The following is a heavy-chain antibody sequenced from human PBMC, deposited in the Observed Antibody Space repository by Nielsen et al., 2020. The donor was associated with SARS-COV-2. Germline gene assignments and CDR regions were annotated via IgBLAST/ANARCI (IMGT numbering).Heavy chain of an antibody. D-gene: IGHD6-13*01. J-gene: IGHJ6*02. V-gene: IGHV3-7*01. CDR1: GFMFSNDW. CDR3: ARDLAAAAAADYYYYGMDV. CDR2: IKRDGSEK. Sequence: GGSLRLSCAASGFMFSNDWMSWVRLAPGKGLEWVANIKRDGSEKHYVDSVKGRFTVSRDNAKNSLFLQMNSVRADDTAVYYCARDLAAAAAADYYYYGMDVWGQGTTVTVSS.